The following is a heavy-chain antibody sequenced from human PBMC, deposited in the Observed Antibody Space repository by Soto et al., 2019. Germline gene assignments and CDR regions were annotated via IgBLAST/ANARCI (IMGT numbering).Heavy chain of an antibody. D-gene: IGHD2-21*02. J-gene: IGHJ1*01. CDR2: IYYSGSP. CDR3: ASRVTRPLGYFHH. CDR1: GGSITSGDHY. Sequence: SETLSLTCTVSGGSITSGDHYWTWIRQHPGKGLEWIGYIYYSGSPYYNPSLGRRVSISIDTSKNQFSLRLSSVTAADTAVYYCASRVTRPLGYFHHWGQGTLVTVSS. V-gene: IGHV4-31*03.